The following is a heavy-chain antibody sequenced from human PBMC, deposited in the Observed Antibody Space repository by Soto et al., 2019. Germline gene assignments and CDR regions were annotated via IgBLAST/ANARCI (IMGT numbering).Heavy chain of an antibody. CDR2: IKTKSDSAAT. Sequence: EVQRAESGGGFVKPGGSLRLSCAVSGFSFSDAWLNWVRQAPGKGLEWVGRIKTKSDSAATDYAAPVTGRFIISRDDSKNTLFLQLNSLQAEDTAVYYCPTDLQNRRYTWNFYWGQGTLVTVSS. J-gene: IGHJ4*02. CDR1: GFSFSDAW. V-gene: IGHV3-15*07. CDR3: PTDLQNRRYTWNFY. D-gene: IGHD1-7*01.